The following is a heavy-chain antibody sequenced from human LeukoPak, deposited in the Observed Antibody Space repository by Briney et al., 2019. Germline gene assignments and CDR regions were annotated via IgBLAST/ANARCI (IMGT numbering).Heavy chain of an antibody. CDR1: GITFSSYW. D-gene: IGHD6-13*01. V-gene: IGHV3-7*01. Sequence: GGSLRLSCAASGITFSSYWMSWVRQAPGKGLEWVANIKQDGSEKYYVDSVKGRFTISRDNAKNSLYLQMNSLRAEDTAVYYCAREAYSSPTGYWGQGTLVTVSS. J-gene: IGHJ4*02. CDR3: AREAYSSPTGY. CDR2: IKQDGSEK.